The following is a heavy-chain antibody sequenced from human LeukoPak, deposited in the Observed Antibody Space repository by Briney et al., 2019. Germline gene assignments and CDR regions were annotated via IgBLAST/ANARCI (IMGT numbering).Heavy chain of an antibody. Sequence: GGSLRLSCAASGFTFSSYAMHWVRQAPGKGLEWVAVISYDGSNKYYADSVKGRFTISRDNSKNTLYLQMNSLRAEDTAVYYCASAGRGRAFDIWGQGTMVTVSS. J-gene: IGHJ3*02. CDR1: GFTFSSYA. CDR2: ISYDGSNK. V-gene: IGHV3-30-3*01. CDR3: ASAGRGRAFDI. D-gene: IGHD1-14*01.